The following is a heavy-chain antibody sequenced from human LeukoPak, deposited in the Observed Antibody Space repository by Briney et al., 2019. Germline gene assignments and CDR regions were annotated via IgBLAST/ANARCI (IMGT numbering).Heavy chain of an antibody. J-gene: IGHJ4*02. CDR2: IYHGGST. CDR1: GYSISSGYY. D-gene: IGHD5-12*01. CDR3: ARYSRNGVDEIGF. V-gene: IGHV4-38-2*01. Sequence: PSETLSLTCAVSGYSISSGYYWGWIRQPPGRGLEWIGIIYHGGSTYYNPSLTSRVTISVDTSKNQLSLKVTSVTAADTAVYYCARYSRNGVDEIGFWGQGTLVTVSS.